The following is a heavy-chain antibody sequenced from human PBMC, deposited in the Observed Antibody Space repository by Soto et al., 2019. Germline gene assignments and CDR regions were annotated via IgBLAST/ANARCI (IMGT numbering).Heavy chain of an antibody. CDR3: SSWPSLSYDSSGYLSSSFDY. J-gene: IGHJ4*02. Sequence: HPGGSLRLSCAASGFTFSSYGMHWVRQAPGKGLEWVAVIWYDGSNKYYADSVKGRFTISRDNSKNTLYLQMNSLRAEDTAVYYCSSWPSLSYDSSGYLSSSFDYWGQGTLVTVSS. D-gene: IGHD3-22*01. CDR1: GFTFSSYG. CDR2: IWYDGSNK. V-gene: IGHV3-33*01.